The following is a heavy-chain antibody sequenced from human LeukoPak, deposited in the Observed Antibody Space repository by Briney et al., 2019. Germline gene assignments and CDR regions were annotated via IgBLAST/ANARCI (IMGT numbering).Heavy chain of an antibody. V-gene: IGHV4-39*07. D-gene: IGHD3-10*01. CDR1: GGSISSSSYY. CDR2: IYYSGST. Sequence: SETLSLTCTVSGGSISSSSYYWGWIRQPPGKGLEWIGSIYYSGSTYYNPSLKSRVTISVDKSKNQFSLKLSSVTAADTAVYYCARDSVVRGVISDYWGQGTLVTVSS. CDR3: ARDSVVRGVISDY. J-gene: IGHJ4*02.